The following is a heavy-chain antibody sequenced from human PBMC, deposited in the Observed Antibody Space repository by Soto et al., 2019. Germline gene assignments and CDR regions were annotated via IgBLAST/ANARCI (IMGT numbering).Heavy chain of an antibody. D-gene: IGHD3-3*01. Sequence: SETLSLTCTVSGGSVSSESHYWSWIRQTPGKRLEWIGYIYYTGSTNYNPSLKGRVTMSVDTSRDQVSLRLRSVTRADTAVYYCAREQDDFRSGSYYYAMEVWGQGTKFTVS. J-gene: IGHJ6*02. CDR3: AREQDDFRSGSYYYAMEV. CDR2: IYYTGST. V-gene: IGHV4-61*01. CDR1: GGSVSSESHY.